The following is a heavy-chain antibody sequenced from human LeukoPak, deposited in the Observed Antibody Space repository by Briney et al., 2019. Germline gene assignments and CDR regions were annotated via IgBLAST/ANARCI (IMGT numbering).Heavy chain of an antibody. Sequence: APVKVSCKASGYTFTSYYMHWVRQAPGQGLEWMGIINPNGGSTSYAQKFQGRVTMTRDTSTSTVYMELSSLRSEDTAVYYCARAGDEDPTVDYWGQGTLVTVSS. CDR2: INPNGGST. J-gene: IGHJ4*02. CDR3: ARAGDEDPTVDY. V-gene: IGHV1-46*01. CDR1: GYTFTSYY.